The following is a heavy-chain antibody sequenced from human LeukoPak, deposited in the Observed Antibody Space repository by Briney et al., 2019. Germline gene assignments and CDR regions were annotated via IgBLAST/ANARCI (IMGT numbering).Heavy chain of an antibody. CDR2: ISSSGRTK. Sequence: GGSLRLSCAASGFTFSSYEMNWVRQAPGKGLEWVSYISSSGRTKYYADSVKGRFTISRDNAKNSLYLQMNSLRAEDTAVYYCARGNYAAPHNDAFDIWGQGTMVTVSS. V-gene: IGHV3-48*03. D-gene: IGHD2-2*01. CDR1: GFTFSSYE. J-gene: IGHJ3*02. CDR3: ARGNYAAPHNDAFDI.